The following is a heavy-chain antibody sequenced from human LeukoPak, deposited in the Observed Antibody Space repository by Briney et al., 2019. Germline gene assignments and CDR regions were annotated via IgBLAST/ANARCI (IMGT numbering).Heavy chain of an antibody. V-gene: IGHV4-34*01. Sequence: SETLSLTCAVYGGSFSGYYWSWIRQPPGKGLEWIGEINHSGSTNYNPSLKSRVTISVDTSKNRFSLKLSSVTAADTAVYYCARAPTLHPLDYWGQGTLVTVSS. J-gene: IGHJ4*02. CDR1: GGSFSGYY. CDR2: INHSGST. D-gene: IGHD3-10*01. CDR3: ARAPTLHPLDY.